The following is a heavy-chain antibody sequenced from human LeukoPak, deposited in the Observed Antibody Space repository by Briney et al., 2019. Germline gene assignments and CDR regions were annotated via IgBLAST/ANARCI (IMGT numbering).Heavy chain of an antibody. CDR2: INPNSGGT. CDR1: GYTFTCYY. J-gene: IGHJ4*02. Sequence: ASVKVSCKASGYTFTCYYMHWVRQAPGQGLEWMGRINPNSGGTNYAQKFQGRVTMTRDTSISTAYIELSRLRSDDTAVYYCARVSGSGGAFDYWGQGTLVTVSS. CDR3: ARVSGSGGAFDY. V-gene: IGHV1-2*06. D-gene: IGHD6-19*01.